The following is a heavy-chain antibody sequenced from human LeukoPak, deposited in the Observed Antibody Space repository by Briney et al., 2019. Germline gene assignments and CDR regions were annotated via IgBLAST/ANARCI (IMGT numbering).Heavy chain of an antibody. CDR3: ARTISTSPGWFDP. CDR1: GGSISSGDYY. Sequence: SQTLSLTCTVSGGSISSGDYYWSWIRQPPGKGLEWIGYIYYSGSTYYNPSLKSRVTISVDTSKNQFSLKLSSVTAADTAVYYCARTISTSPGWFDPWGQGTLVTVSS. D-gene: IGHD3-3*01. J-gene: IGHJ5*02. V-gene: IGHV4-30-4*08. CDR2: IYYSGST.